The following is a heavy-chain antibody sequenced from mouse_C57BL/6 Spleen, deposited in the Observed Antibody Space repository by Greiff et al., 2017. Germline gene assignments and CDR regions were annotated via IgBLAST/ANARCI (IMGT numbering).Heavy chain of an antibody. CDR1: GYTFTDYE. V-gene: IGHV1-15*01. CDR3: TRRRAAQATEGFAY. D-gene: IGHD3-2*02. Sequence: VNVVESGAELVRPGASVTLSCKASGYTFTDYEMHWVKQTPVHGLEWIGAIDPETGGTAYNQKFKGKAILTADKYSSTAYMELRSLTSEDSAVYYCTRRRAAQATEGFAYWGQGTLVTVSA. CDR2: IDPETGGT. J-gene: IGHJ3*01.